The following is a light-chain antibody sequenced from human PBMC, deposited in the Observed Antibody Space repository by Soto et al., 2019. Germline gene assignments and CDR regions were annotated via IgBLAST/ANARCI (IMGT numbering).Light chain of an antibody. V-gene: IGLV2-8*01. CDR3: CSSVGSNYV. CDR2: EVS. CDR1: SSDVGGYNY. J-gene: IGLJ1*01. Sequence: QSVLTQPPSPSGSPGQAVTISCTGTSSDVGGYNYVSWYQQYPGKAPKLMIYEVSKRPSGVPDRFSGSKSGNTASLTVSGVQAEDEADYYCCSSVGSNYVFGTGTKVTVL.